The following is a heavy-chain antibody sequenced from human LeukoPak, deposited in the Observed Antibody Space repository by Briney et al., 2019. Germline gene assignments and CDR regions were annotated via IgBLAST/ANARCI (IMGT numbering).Heavy chain of an antibody. CDR1: GYSFTSYW. V-gene: IGHV5-51*01. J-gene: IGHJ4*02. Sequence: GESLKISCKGSGYSFTSYWIGWVRQMPGKGLEWVGIIYPGDSDTRYSPSFQGQVTISADKSINTAYLQWTSLKASDTAIYYCTTGRFCSGGSCSSSFDFWGQGTLLTVPS. D-gene: IGHD2-15*01. CDR3: TTGRFCSGGSCSSSFDF. CDR2: IYPGDSDT.